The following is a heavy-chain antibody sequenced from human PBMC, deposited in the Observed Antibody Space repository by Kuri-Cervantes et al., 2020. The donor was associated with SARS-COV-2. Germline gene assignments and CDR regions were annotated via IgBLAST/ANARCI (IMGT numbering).Heavy chain of an antibody. D-gene: IGHD5-18*01. CDR1: GYTFTSYY. J-gene: IGHJ4*02. Sequence: ASVKVSCKASGYTFTSYYMHWVRQAPGQGLEWMGIINPSGGSTSYAQKFQGRVTMTRDTSTSTVYMELSSLRSEDTAVYYCARDGPAFRGYSYGYGGNDYWGQGTLVTVSS. CDR3: ARDGPAFRGYSYGYGGNDY. V-gene: IGHV1-46*01. CDR2: INPSGGST.